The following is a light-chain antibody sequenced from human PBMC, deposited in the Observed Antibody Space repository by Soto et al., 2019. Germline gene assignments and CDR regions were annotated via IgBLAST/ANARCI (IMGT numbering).Light chain of an antibody. CDR1: SSDVGNYNY. CDR2: EVT. Sequence: QSALTQPPSASGSPGQSVTISCTGTSSDVGNYNYVSWYQQHPGKAPKLMIYEVTKRPSWVPDRFSGSKSGNTASLTVSGLQAEDEADYYCSSYAGSKTLFGGGTKLTVL. J-gene: IGLJ3*02. CDR3: SSYAGSKTL. V-gene: IGLV2-8*01.